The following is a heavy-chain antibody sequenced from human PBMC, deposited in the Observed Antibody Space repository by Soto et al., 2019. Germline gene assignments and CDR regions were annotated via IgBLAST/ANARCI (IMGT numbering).Heavy chain of an antibody. Sequence: SETLSHPCTVSAGFTRSYCWIWIRQPPGKGLEWIGYIYYSGSTNYNPSLKSRVTISVDTSKNQFSLKLSSVTAADTAVYYCARGGAPPYGSGIHGVDPWGQGTLVTVS. CDR2: IYYSGST. J-gene: IGHJ5*02. V-gene: IGHV4-59*01. CDR1: AGFTRSYC. D-gene: IGHD3-10*01. CDR3: ARGGAPPYGSGIHGVDP.